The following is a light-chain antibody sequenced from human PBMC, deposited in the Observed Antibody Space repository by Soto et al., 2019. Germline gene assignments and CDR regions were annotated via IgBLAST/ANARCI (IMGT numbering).Light chain of an antibody. CDR1: SSDVGSYNL. V-gene: IGLV2-23*03. CDR3: CSYAGSSTFDV. Sequence: QSALTQPASVSGSPGQSITISCTGTSSDVGSYNLVSWHQQHPGKAPELMIYEGSTRPSGVSNRFSGYKSGNTASLTISGLQAEDEADYYCCSYAGSSTFDVFGTGTKLTVL. CDR2: EGS. J-gene: IGLJ1*01.